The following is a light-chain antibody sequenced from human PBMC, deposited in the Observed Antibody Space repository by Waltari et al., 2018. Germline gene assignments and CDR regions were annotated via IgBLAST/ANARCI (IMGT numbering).Light chain of an antibody. Sequence: DIVMTQSPDSLAVSLGERATINCKSSQSVLHSSSSRNYFGWYQQKPGQPPKLPIYWACTRVAGVPDRFSGCRSGTDFSLTISSLQAKDVAVYYCQHYYIPPFTVGPGTKVDI. CDR1: QSVLHSSSSRNY. J-gene: IGKJ3*01. CDR3: QHYYIPPFT. CDR2: WAC. V-gene: IGKV4-1*01.